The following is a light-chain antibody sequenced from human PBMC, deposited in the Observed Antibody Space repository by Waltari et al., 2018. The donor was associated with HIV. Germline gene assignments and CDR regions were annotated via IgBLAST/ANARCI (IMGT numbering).Light chain of an antibody. CDR1: SSNIGSRS. V-gene: IGLV1-44*01. CDR2: TND. CDR3: SAWDVSLNGVV. Sequence: QSVMTQPPSASGNPAQRVTIACPGTSSNIGSRSVNRSQHFPGTAPKLLIFTNDQRPSGVPDRFSASKSGTSASLSISGLHSGDEGVYYCSAWDVSLNGVVFGGGTKLTVL. J-gene: IGLJ2*01.